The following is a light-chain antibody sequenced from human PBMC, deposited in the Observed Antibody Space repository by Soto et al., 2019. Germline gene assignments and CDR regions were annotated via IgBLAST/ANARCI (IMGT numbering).Light chain of an antibody. V-gene: IGKV3-20*01. CDR2: GAS. CDR3: QQYGSSGVT. CDR1: QSVGSSQ. J-gene: IGKJ3*01. Sequence: EIVLTQSPGTLSLSPGERATLSCRASQSVGSSQLAWYQQRPGQAPRLLSYGASSRATGIADRFSGSGSVTDFPLNISRLEPEDFAVYYCQQYGSSGVTFGPGTKVDIK.